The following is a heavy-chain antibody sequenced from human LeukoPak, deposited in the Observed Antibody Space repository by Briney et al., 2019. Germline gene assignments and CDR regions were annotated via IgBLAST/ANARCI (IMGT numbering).Heavy chain of an antibody. Sequence: VASVKVSCKASGYTFTGCFMHWVRQAPGQGLEWMGWIAPNSGGTNYAQTFQGRVTMTRDTSINTAYMELSRLTSDDTAVYYCAREYNSSYGRLYGNWGLGTLVTVSS. V-gene: IGHV1-2*02. CDR2: IAPNSGGT. J-gene: IGHJ4*02. D-gene: IGHD6-6*01. CDR1: GYTFTGCF. CDR3: AREYNSSYGRLYGN.